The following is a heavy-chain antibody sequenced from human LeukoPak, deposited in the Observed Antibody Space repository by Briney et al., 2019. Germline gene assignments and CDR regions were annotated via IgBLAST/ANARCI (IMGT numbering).Heavy chain of an antibody. Sequence: PSETLSLTCTVSGGSISSGDYYWSWIRQPPGKGLEWIVYIYYSGSTYYNPSLKSRVTISVDTSKNQFSLKLSSVTAADTAVYYCARGLGYCSSTSCQYWFDPWGQGTLVTVSS. D-gene: IGHD2-2*01. CDR3: ARGLGYCSSTSCQYWFDP. CDR1: GGSISSGDYY. CDR2: IYYSGST. J-gene: IGHJ5*02. V-gene: IGHV4-30-4*08.